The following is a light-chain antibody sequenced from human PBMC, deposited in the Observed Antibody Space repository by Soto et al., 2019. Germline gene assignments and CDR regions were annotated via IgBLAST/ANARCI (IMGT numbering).Light chain of an antibody. Sequence: QSVLTQPPSVSAAPGQKVTISCSGSGSNIGENYVSWYQQLPGTAPKLLFYDTNKRPSGIPDRFSGSKSGTSATLGITGLQTGDEADYYCATWDSSLSGFVFGSGTKLTVL. CDR2: DTN. V-gene: IGLV1-51*01. J-gene: IGLJ1*01. CDR1: GSNIGENY. CDR3: ATWDSSLSGFV.